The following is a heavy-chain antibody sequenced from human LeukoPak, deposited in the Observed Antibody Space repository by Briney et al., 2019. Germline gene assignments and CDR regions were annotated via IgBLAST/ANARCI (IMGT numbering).Heavy chain of an antibody. V-gene: IGHV3-30-3*01. D-gene: IGHD1-1*01. CDR1: GFIFSSHT. J-gene: IGHJ4*01. CDR3: ARSTLGTMTRLGDY. Sequence: PGGSLRLSCAASGFIFSSHTMHWVRQAPGKGLEWVALISKDGTNDYYADSVKGRFTISRDNSKNTLYLQMNSLISEDTAVYYCARSTLGTMTRLGDYWGHGTLVTVSS. CDR2: ISKDGTND.